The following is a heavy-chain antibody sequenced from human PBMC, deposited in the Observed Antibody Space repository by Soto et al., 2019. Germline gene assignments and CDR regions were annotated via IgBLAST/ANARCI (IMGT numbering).Heavy chain of an antibody. CDR1: GYSFTSYW. CDR2: IDPSDSYT. D-gene: IGHD3-10*01. CDR3: ARLAMVRGVPTYGIDV. J-gene: IGHJ6*02. Sequence: PGESLKISCKGSGYSFTSYWISWVRQMPGKGLEWMGRIDPSDSYTNYSPSFQGHVTISADKSISTAYLQWSSLKASDTAIYYCARLAMVRGVPTYGIDVWGQGTTVTVS. V-gene: IGHV5-10-1*01.